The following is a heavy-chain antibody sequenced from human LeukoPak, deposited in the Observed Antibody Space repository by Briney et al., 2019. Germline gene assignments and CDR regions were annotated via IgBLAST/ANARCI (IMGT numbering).Heavy chain of an antibody. V-gene: IGHV4-38-2*02. CDR2: IYHMERT. Sequence: SETLSLTCTVSSYSINSGYYWGWIRQPPGKGLGWIGSIYHMERTSYKPSLKSRPTLSIDPPKNPLSLKLGSEIAADTSVSECARGVVVVGCCFDLWGQGPLVRVSS. CDR1: SYSINSGYY. CDR3: ARGVVVVGCCFDL. J-gene: IGHJ5*02. D-gene: IGHD2-15*01.